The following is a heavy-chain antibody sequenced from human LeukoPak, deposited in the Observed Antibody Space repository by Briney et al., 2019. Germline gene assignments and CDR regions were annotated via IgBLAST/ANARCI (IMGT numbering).Heavy chain of an antibody. CDR1: GYTFTSYG. D-gene: IGHD3-3*01. CDR2: ISAYNGNT. J-gene: IGHJ3*02. Sequence: ASVKVSCKASGYTFTSYGISWVRQAPGQGLEWMGWISAYNGNTNYAQKLQGRVTMTTDTSTSTAYMELRSLRSDDTAVYYCARDPVRFLEWPHKTAFDIWGQGTMVTVSS. CDR3: ARDPVRFLEWPHKTAFDI. V-gene: IGHV1-18*01.